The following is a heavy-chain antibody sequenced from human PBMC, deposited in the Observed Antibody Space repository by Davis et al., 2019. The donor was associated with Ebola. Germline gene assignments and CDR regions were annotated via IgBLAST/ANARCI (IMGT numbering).Heavy chain of an antibody. CDR1: GYSFTSYY. V-gene: IGHV5-51*01. Sequence: GESLKISCQGSGYSFTSYYIGWVRQMPGKGLEWMGIIYPGDSDTRYSPSFQGHVTISADKSFNTAYLHWSSLKASDTAMYYCARLVEIVLVPAAIDHNWFDPWGQGTLVTVSS. J-gene: IGHJ5*02. CDR2: IYPGDSDT. CDR3: ARLVEIVLVPAAIDHNWFDP. D-gene: IGHD2-2*03.